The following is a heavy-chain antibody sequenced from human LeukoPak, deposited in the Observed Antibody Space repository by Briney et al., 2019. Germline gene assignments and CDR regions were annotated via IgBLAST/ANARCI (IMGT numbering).Heavy chain of an antibody. J-gene: IGHJ3*02. V-gene: IGHV1-2*02. D-gene: IGHD3-22*01. CDR1: GYTFTSYY. CDR2: INPNSGGT. CDR3: ARVFDYYDSSGWMDAFDI. Sequence: ASVKVSCKASGYTFTSYYMHWVRQAPGQGLEWMGWINPNSGGTNYAQKFQGRVTMTRDTSISTAYMELSRLRSDDTAVYYCARVFDYYDSSGWMDAFDIWGQGTMVTVSS.